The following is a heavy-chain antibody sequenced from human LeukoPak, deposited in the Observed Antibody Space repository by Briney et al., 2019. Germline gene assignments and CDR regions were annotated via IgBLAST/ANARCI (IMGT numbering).Heavy chain of an antibody. CDR1: GFTFSSYA. V-gene: IGHV3-64*01. CDR2: ISSNGGST. CDR3: ARDIAAAGTDYYYYYMDV. Sequence: GGSLRLSCAASGFTFSSYAMHWVRQAPGKGLEYVSAISSNGGSTYYANSVKGRFTISRDNSKNTLYLQMGSLRAEDMAVYYCARDIAAAGTDYYYYYMDVWGKGTTVTISS. D-gene: IGHD6-13*01. J-gene: IGHJ6*03.